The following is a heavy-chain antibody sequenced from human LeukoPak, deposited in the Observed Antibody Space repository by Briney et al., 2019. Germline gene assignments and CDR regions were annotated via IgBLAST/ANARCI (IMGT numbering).Heavy chain of an antibody. CDR3: ARDMWIAVAGTAWFDP. Sequence: SETLSLTCTVSGGSISSYYWSWIRQPAGKGLEWIGRIYTSGSTNYNPSLKSRVTMSVDTSKNQFSLKLSSVTAADTAVYYCARDMWIAVAGTAWFDPWGQGTLVTVSS. V-gene: IGHV4-4*07. CDR2: IYTSGST. D-gene: IGHD6-19*01. J-gene: IGHJ5*02. CDR1: GGSISSYY.